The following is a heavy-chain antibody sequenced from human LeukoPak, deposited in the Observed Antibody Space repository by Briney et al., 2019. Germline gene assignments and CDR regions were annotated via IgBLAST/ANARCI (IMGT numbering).Heavy chain of an antibody. Sequence: ASVKVSCTASGYTFTSFDFNWVRQATGQGLEWMGWMKSNNGHTGYAQKFQGRVTMTRDTSMSTAYMELSSLTFEDTAVYYCARGPPNWGMVGYWGQGTLVTVSS. V-gene: IGHV1-8*01. J-gene: IGHJ4*02. CDR1: GYTFTSFD. D-gene: IGHD7-27*01. CDR3: ARGPPNWGMVGY. CDR2: MKSNNGHT.